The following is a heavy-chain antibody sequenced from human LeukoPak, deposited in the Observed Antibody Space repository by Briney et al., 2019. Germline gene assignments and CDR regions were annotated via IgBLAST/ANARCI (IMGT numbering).Heavy chain of an antibody. Sequence: GGSLRLSCAASGFTFSDYGMHWVRQAPGKGLEWVAVIWYNGSWKYYADSVKGRFTISRDNSKNMMYVQMNSLRVEDTAIYFCTRDIRRYYFDLWGRGTLVTVSS. V-gene: IGHV3-33*01. J-gene: IGHJ2*01. D-gene: IGHD1-26*01. CDR1: GFTFSDYG. CDR3: TRDIRRYYFDL. CDR2: IWYNGSWK.